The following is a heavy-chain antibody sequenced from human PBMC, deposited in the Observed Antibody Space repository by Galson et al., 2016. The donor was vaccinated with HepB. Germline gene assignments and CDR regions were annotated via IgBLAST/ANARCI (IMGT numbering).Heavy chain of an antibody. CDR1: GASVSSGSYS. V-gene: IGHV4-61*01. J-gene: IGHJ4*02. D-gene: IGHD6-19*01. CDR3: AGSAAVASGGGWLFDY. Sequence: LSLTCTVSGASVSSGSYSWSWIRQPPGKGLEWIGYIYYSVGTNYNPSLKSRVTISVDTSKSQFSLKLTSVTAADTAVYYCAGSAAVASGGGWLFDYWGQGTLVTVSS. CDR2: IYYSVGT.